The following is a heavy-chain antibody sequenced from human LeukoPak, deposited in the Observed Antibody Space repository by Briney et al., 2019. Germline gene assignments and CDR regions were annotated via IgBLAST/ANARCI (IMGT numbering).Heavy chain of an antibody. CDR2: ISSSSSYI. CDR3: ARNNPYSSSCLDY. Sequence: GGSLRLSCAASGFTVSSNYMSWVRQAPGKGLEWVSSISSSSSYIYYADSVKGRFTISRDNAKNSLYLQMNSLRAEDTAVYYCARNNPYSSSCLDYWGQGTLVTVSS. J-gene: IGHJ4*02. CDR1: GFTVSSNY. D-gene: IGHD6-13*01. V-gene: IGHV3-21*01.